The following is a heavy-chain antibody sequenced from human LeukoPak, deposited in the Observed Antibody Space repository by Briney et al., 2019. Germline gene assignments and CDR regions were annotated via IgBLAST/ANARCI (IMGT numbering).Heavy chain of an antibody. CDR3: AKEIVAAAGFDY. CDR1: GFTFSSYA. D-gene: IGHD6-13*01. J-gene: IGHJ4*02. CDR2: ISGSGGST. Sequence: GGPLRLSCAASGFTFSSYAMSWVRQAPGKGLKWVSAISGSGGSTYYADSVKGRFTISRDNSKNTLYLQMNSLRAEDTVVYYCAKEIVAAAGFDYWGQGTLVTVSS. V-gene: IGHV3-23*01.